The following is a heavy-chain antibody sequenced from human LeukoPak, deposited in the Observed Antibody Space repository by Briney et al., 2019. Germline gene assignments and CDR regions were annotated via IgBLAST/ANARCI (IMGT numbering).Heavy chain of an antibody. CDR3: ARGTAAAGTVGYYYYYYMDV. D-gene: IGHD6-13*01. Sequence: SETLSLTCTVSGYSISSGYYWSWIRQPPGKGLEWIGEINHSGSTNYNPSLKSRVTISVDTSKNQFSLKLSSVTAVDTAVYYCARGTAAAGTVGYYYYYYMDVWGKGTTVTVSS. J-gene: IGHJ6*03. CDR1: GYSISSGYY. V-gene: IGHV4-38-2*02. CDR2: INHSGST.